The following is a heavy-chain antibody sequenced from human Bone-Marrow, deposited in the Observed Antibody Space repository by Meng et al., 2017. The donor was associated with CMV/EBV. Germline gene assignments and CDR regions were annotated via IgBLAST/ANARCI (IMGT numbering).Heavy chain of an antibody. D-gene: IGHD5-24*01. CDR3: AREYGYNRFHGPFDI. V-gene: IGHV4-59*01. Sequence: SETLSLTCTVSGGSISSYYWSWIRQPPGKGLEWIGYIYYSGSTNYNPSLKSRVTISVDTSKNQFSLKLSSVTAADTAVYYCAREYGYNRFHGPFDIWGQGTMVTVSS. CDR2: IYYSGST. CDR1: GGSISSYY. J-gene: IGHJ3*02.